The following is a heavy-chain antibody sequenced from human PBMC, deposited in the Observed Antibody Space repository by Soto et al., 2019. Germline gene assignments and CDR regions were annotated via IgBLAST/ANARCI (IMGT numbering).Heavy chain of an antibody. CDR1: GFTFSSYS. V-gene: IGHV3-21*01. CDR2: ISSSSSYI. J-gene: IGHJ4*02. D-gene: IGHD2-21*02. CDR3: ARDVVTATEYYFAY. Sequence: EVPLVESGGGLVKPGGSLRLSCAASGFTFSSYSMNWVRQAPGKGLEWVSSISSSSSYIYYADSVKGRFTISRDNAKNSLYLQMNSLRAEDTAVYYCARDVVTATEYYFAYWGQGTLVTVSS.